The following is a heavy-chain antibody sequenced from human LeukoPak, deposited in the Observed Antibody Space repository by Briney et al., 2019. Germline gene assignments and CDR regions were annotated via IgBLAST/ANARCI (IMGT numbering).Heavy chain of an antibody. Sequence: SETLSLTCTVSGGSISSYYWSWIRQPPGKGLEWIGNIFYSGMTNYSPSLKSRVTISVDTSKKQFSLKLRSVTAADTAVYYCARDEGGAIDYWGQGTQVTVSS. D-gene: IGHD3-16*01. V-gene: IGHV4-59*01. CDR3: ARDEGGAIDY. CDR1: GGSISSYY. J-gene: IGHJ4*02. CDR2: IFYSGMT.